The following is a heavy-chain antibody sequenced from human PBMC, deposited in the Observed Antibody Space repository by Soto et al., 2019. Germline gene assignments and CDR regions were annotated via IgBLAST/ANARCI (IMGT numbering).Heavy chain of an antibody. D-gene: IGHD2-15*01. CDR1: GGSISSSSYY. J-gene: IGHJ5*02. CDR2: IYYSGST. CDR3: ARHAIIVVVVAATLVDWFDP. Sequence: PSETLSLTCTVSGGSISSSSYYWGWIRQPPGKGLEWIGSIYYSGSTYYNPSLKSRVTISVDTSKNQFSLKLSSVTAADTAVYYCARHAIIVVVVAATLVDWFDPWGQGTLVTVSS. V-gene: IGHV4-39*01.